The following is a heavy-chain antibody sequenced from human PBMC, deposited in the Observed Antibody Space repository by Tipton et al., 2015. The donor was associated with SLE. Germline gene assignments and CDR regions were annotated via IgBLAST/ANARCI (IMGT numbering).Heavy chain of an antibody. J-gene: IGHJ4*02. CDR2: IYYSGTA. Sequence: TLSLTCTVSGGSITSYFWSWIRQPPGKGLEWVGNIYYSGTATYSPSLKGRVTISVDTSKKQFSLKLSSVTAADTAVYYCARSEYSSGLIDYWGQGTLVTVSS. CDR3: ARSEYSSGLIDY. CDR1: GGSITSYF. D-gene: IGHD6-19*01. V-gene: IGHV4-59*01.